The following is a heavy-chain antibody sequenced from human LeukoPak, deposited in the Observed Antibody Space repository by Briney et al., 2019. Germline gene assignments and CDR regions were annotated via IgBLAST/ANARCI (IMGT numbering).Heavy chain of an antibody. D-gene: IGHD6-13*01. CDR2: INPNSGGT. CDR1: GYTFTGYY. Sequence: ASVTVSCKASGYTFTGYYMHWVRQAPGQGLEWMGWINPNSGGTNYAQKFQGRVTMTRDTSISTAYMELSRLRSDDTAVYYCARDQGGDSSSWPTDMDVWGKGTMVTVSS. CDR3: ARDQGGDSSSWPTDMDV. J-gene: IGHJ6*03. V-gene: IGHV1-2*02.